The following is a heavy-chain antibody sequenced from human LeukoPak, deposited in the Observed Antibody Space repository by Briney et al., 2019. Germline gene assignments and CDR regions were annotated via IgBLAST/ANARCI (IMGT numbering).Heavy chain of an antibody. CDR1: GYTFTGCY. Sequence: ASVKVSCKASGYTFTGCYMHWVRQAPGQGLEWMGWINPNSGGTNYARKFQGWVTMTRDTSISTAYMELSRLRSDDTAVYYCARDQGAVAGTYYYYGMDVWGQGTTVTVSS. D-gene: IGHD6-19*01. CDR2: INPNSGGT. V-gene: IGHV1-2*04. CDR3: ARDQGAVAGTYYYYGMDV. J-gene: IGHJ6*02.